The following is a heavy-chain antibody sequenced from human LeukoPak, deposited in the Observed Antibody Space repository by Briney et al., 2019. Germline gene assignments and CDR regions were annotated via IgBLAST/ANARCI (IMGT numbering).Heavy chain of an antibody. CDR2: ISGSGGST. J-gene: IGHJ5*02. V-gene: IGHV3-23*01. CDR3: AKDRITMIVVAKILFDP. D-gene: IGHD3-22*01. Sequence: GGSLRLSCAASGFTFSSYAMSWVRQAPGKGLEWVSAISGSGGSTYYADSVKGRFTISRDNSKNTLYLQMNSLRAEDTAVYYCAKDRITMIVVAKILFDPWGQGTPVTVSS. CDR1: GFTFSSYA.